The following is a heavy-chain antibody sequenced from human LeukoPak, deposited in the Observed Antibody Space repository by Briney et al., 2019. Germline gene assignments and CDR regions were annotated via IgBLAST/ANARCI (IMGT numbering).Heavy chain of an antibody. Sequence: PSETLSLTCAVYGGSFSGYYWSWIRQPPGKGLEWIGEINHSGSTNYNPSLKSRVTISVDTSKNQFSLKLSSVTAADTAVYYCARHEQCRYDSSGYCPFDYWAREPWSPSPQ. CDR2: INHSGST. J-gene: IGHJ4*02. D-gene: IGHD3-22*01. CDR3: ARHEQCRYDSSGYCPFDY. CDR1: GGSFSGYY. V-gene: IGHV4-34*01.